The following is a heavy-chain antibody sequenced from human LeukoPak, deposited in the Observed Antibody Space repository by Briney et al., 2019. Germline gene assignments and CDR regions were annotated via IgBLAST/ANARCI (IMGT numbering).Heavy chain of an antibody. CDR1: GGSISSGGYY. Sequence: SETLSLTCTVSGGSISSGGYYWSWIRRHPGKGLEWIGYIYYSGSTYYNPSLKSRVTISVDTSKNQFSLKLSSVTAADTAVYYCARVPSSMVRGVIDYWGQGTLVTVSS. V-gene: IGHV4-31*03. CDR3: ARVPSSMVRGVIDY. D-gene: IGHD3-10*01. J-gene: IGHJ4*02. CDR2: IYYSGST.